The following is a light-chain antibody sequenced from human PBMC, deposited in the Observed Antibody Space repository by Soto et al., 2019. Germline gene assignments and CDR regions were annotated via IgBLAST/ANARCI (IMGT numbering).Light chain of an antibody. Sequence: VLTQAPVTLSLSPGEIATLSCRASQSFRGLLAWYQQKPGQAPRLLIYDAYNRATGIPPRFSGSGSGTDFTLTISSLEPEDFAVYYCQQRSNWPPVTFGHGTRLEI. J-gene: IGKJ5*01. V-gene: IGKV3-11*01. CDR3: QQRSNWPPVT. CDR1: QSFRGL. CDR2: DAY.